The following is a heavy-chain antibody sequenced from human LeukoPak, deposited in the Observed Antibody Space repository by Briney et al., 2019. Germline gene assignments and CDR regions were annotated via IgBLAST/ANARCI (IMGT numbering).Heavy chain of an antibody. CDR3: ARVAGHYFDY. Sequence: AGGSLRLSCAASGFTFRAYSLSWVRQAPGKGLEWVSFITGSSGDILYADSVKGRFTVSRDNAKNTLYLQMDSLTAEDTAVYFCARVAGHYFDYWGQGSLVTVSS. D-gene: IGHD3-10*01. J-gene: IGHJ4*02. CDR1: GFTFRAYS. V-gene: IGHV3-21*05. CDR2: ITGSSGDI.